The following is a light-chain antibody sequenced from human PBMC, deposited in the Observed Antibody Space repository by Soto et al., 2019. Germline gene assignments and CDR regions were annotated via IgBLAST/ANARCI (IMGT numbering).Light chain of an antibody. CDR3: RHYIGYSEA. Sequence: DIQMTHSPSTLTGSVGDRVTITCRASQTISSWLARYQQKPGKAPKLLIYKASTLKSGVPSRFSGSVSATEFTLTISSLQPDDFATYYCRHYIGYSEAFGQVTNVDIK. J-gene: IGKJ1*01. CDR2: KAS. V-gene: IGKV1-5*03. CDR1: QTISSW.